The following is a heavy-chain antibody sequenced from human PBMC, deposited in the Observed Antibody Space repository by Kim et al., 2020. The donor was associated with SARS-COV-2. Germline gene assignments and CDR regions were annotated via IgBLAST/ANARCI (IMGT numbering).Heavy chain of an antibody. CDR3: AKIGGSPAWNIVVSSGADY. V-gene: IGHV3-30*18. Sequence: GGSLRLSCAASGFTFSSYGMHWVRQAPGKGLEWVAVISYDGSNKYYADSVKGRFTISRDNSKNTLYLQMNSLRAEDTAVYYCAKIGGSPAWNIVVSSGADYWGQGTLVTVSS. CDR1: GFTFSSYG. D-gene: IGHD2-2*01. J-gene: IGHJ4*02. CDR2: ISYDGSNK.